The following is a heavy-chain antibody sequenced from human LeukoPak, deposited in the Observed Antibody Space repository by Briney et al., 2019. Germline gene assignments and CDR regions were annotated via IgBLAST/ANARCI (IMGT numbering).Heavy chain of an antibody. J-gene: IGHJ4*02. CDR1: GFTFSNAW. D-gene: IGHD2-2*01. V-gene: IGHV3-15*01. CDR2: IKSKTDGGIT. CDR3: TTVYCSSTSCYALVDY. Sequence: GGSLRLSCAASGFTFSNAWMSWVRQAPGKGLEWVGRIKSKTDGGITDYAAPVKGRFTISRDDSKNTLYLQMNSPKTEDTAVYYCTTVYCSSTSCYALVDYWGQGTLVTVSS.